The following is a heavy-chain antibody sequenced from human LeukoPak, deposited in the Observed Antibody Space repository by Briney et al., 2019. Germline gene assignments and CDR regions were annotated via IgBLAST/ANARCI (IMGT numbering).Heavy chain of an antibody. CDR2: INHSGST. CDR3: ARDGKQQLVLGGDWFDP. CDR1: SGSFSGYY. D-gene: IGHD6-13*01. Sequence: SETLSLTCAVYSGSFSGYYWSWIRQPPGKGLEWIGEINHSGSTNYNPSLKSRVTISVDTSKNQFSLKLSSVTAADTAVYYCARDGKQQLVLGGDWFDPWGQGTLVTVSS. J-gene: IGHJ5*02. V-gene: IGHV4-34*01.